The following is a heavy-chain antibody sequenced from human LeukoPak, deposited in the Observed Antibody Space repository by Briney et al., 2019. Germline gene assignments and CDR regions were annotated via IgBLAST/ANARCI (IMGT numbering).Heavy chain of an antibody. V-gene: IGHV4-34*01. CDR2: INHSGST. CDR1: GGSFSGYY. J-gene: IGHJ4*02. Sequence: PSETLSLTCAVYGGSFSGYYWSWIRQPPGKGLEWIGEINHSGSTNYNPSLKSRVTISVDTSKNQFSLKLSSVTAADTAVYYCARGHSYWGQGTPVTVSS. CDR3: ARGHSY.